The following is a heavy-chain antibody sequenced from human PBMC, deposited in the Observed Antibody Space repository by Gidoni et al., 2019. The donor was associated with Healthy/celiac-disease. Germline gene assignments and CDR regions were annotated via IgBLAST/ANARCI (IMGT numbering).Heavy chain of an antibody. D-gene: IGHD3-3*01. Sequence: QVQLQQWGAGLFTPSETLSLTCAVYGGSFSGYYWSWIRQPPGKGLEWIGEIKHGGSTNYNPALQSRVNISVDTSKNQFSLKVSSVTAADTAVYYCARGLNYDFWSGYFVDYWGQGTLVTVSS. CDR3: ARGLNYDFWSGYFVDY. V-gene: IGHV4-34*01. CDR2: IKHGGST. CDR1: GGSFSGYY. J-gene: IGHJ4*02.